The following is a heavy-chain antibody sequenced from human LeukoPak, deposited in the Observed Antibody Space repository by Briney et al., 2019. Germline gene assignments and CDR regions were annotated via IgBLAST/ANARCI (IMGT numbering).Heavy chain of an antibody. V-gene: IGHV4-34*01. CDR1: GGSFSGYF. D-gene: IGHD6-19*01. CDR2: VNHSGGT. J-gene: IGHJ4*02. Sequence: SETLSLTCAVYGGSFSGYFWNWIRQPPGKGLEWIGEVNHSGGTNYNPSLKSRVTISLDTSKNQFSLKLSSVTAADTAVYYCARVAVSGINSRYEIDYRGQGTLVTVSS. CDR3: ARVAVSGINSRYEIDY.